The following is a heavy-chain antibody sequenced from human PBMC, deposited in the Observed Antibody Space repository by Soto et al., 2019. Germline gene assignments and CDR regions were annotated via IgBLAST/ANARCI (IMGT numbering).Heavy chain of an antibody. CDR2: IWYDGSNK. Sequence: QVQLVESGGGVVQPGRSLRLSCAASGFTFSSYGMHWVRQAPGKGLEWVAVIWYDGSNKYYADSVKGRFTISRDNSKNTLYLQMNSLRAEDTAVYYCARDRAVAGTSYYYYYYGMDVWGQGTTVTVSS. CDR1: GFTFSSYG. V-gene: IGHV3-33*01. CDR3: ARDRAVAGTSYYYYYYGMDV. J-gene: IGHJ6*02. D-gene: IGHD6-19*01.